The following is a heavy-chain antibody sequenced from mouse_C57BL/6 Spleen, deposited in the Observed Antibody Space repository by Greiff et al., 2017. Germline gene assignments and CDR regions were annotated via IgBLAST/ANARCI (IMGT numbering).Heavy chain of an antibody. CDR2: IRSKSNNYAT. CDR3: VRLEGSSWYFDV. V-gene: IGHV10-1*01. D-gene: IGHD1-1*01. Sequence: EVQLQESGGGLVQPKGSLKLSCAASGFSFNTYAMNWVRQAPGKGLEWVARIRSKSNNYATYYADSVKDRFTISRDDSESMLYLQMNNLKTEDTAMYYCVRLEGSSWYFDVWGTGTTVTVSS. J-gene: IGHJ1*03. CDR1: GFSFNTYA.